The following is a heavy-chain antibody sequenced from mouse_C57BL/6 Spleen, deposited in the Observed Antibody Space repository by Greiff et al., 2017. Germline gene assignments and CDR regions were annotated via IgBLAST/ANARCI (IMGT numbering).Heavy chain of an antibody. CDR3: ARSEGRYWYFGV. Sequence: QVQLQQSGPELVKPGASVKISCKASGYAFSSSWMNWVKQRPGKGLEWIGRIYPGDGDTNYNGKFKGKATLTADKSSSTAYMQLSSLTSEDSAVYFCARSEGRYWYFGVWGTGATVTVAS. J-gene: IGHJ1*03. V-gene: IGHV1-82*01. CDR2: IYPGDGDT. CDR1: GYAFSSSW. D-gene: IGHD3-3*01.